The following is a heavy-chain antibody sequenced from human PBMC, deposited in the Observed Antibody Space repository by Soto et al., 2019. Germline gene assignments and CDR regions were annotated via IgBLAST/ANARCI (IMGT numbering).Heavy chain of an antibody. CDR1: GGPITYW. V-gene: IGHV4-4*02. CDR3: AKHVTDSGTRGYDS. Sequence: QVQLQESGPGLVSPSGTLSLTCAVSGGPITYWLNWVRQSPGKGLEWIGEVSQRGGTNYIPSLKSRVTISIDNSRNQIFLHLTSVTAADTAVYFCAKHVTDSGTRGYDSWGQGILVTVSS. D-gene: IGHD1-1*01. CDR2: VSQRGGT. J-gene: IGHJ5*02.